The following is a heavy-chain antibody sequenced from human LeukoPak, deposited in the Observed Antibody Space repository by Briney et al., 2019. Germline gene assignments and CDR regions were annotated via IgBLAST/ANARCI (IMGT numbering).Heavy chain of an antibody. D-gene: IGHD3-22*01. J-gene: IGHJ4*02. Sequence: SETLSLTCSVSGGSISSSSYYWGWIRQPPGKGLEWIGNMYYRVRTYYNPSLKSRVTISVDTSKNQFSLKLSSVTAADTAVYYCARFYYDSSGYLRGNFDYWGQGTLVTVSS. CDR2: MYYRVRT. V-gene: IGHV4-39*07. CDR3: ARFYYDSSGYLRGNFDY. CDR1: GGSISSSSYY.